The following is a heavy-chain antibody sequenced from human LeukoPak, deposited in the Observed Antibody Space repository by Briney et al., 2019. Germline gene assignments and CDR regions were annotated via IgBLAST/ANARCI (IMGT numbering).Heavy chain of an antibody. J-gene: IGHJ4*02. Sequence: GGSLRLSCAASGFQFRTYAMHRVRQAPGKGLEWLAIISYDGSSEYYADSVKGRFTVSRDNSEDTLSLQMNSLRPEDTAVYFCARGYYLDSGSFDYWGQGTLVTVSS. D-gene: IGHD3-10*01. CDR2: ISYDGSSE. CDR1: GFQFRTYA. CDR3: ARGYYLDSGSFDY. V-gene: IGHV3-30*01.